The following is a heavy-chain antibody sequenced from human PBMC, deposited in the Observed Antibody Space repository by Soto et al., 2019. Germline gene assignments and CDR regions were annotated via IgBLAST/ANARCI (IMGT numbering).Heavy chain of an antibody. CDR1: GFTFSDYY. CDR2: ISGGASYA. Sequence: PGGSLRLSCAASGFTFSDYYMSWIRQAPGKGLEWVSYISGGASYAIYTDSVKGRFTISRNNAKNSLYLQMNSLRAEDTGIYYCARDSSVVPRPIDYWGQGTLVTVSS. V-gene: IGHV3-11*06. CDR3: ARDSSVVPRPIDY. D-gene: IGHD2-15*01. J-gene: IGHJ4*02.